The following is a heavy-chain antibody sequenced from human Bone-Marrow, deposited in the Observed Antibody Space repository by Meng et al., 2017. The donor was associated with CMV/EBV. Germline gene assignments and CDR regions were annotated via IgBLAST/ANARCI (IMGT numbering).Heavy chain of an antibody. J-gene: IGHJ5*02. Sequence: FPDEWIGWVRQMPGKGLEWMGIIYPGDSDTRYNPSFQGQVTVSADNSISTTYLQWSSLRASDTAMYFCARQFPFCSGGTCLSNWFDPWGQGTLVTVFS. V-gene: IGHV5-51*01. D-gene: IGHD2-15*01. CDR2: IYPGDSDT. CDR3: ARQFPFCSGGTCLSNWFDP. CDR1: FPDEW.